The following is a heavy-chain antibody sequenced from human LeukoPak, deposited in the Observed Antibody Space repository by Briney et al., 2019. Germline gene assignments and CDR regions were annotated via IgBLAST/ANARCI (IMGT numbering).Heavy chain of an antibody. CDR3: ARVRVVTAGYDY. CDR2: INPNSGGT. D-gene: IGHD2-21*02. V-gene: IGHV1-2*02. Sequence: ASVKVSCKASRYTFTGYYMHWVRQAPGQGLEWTGWINPNSGGTNYAQKFQGRVTMTRDTSISTAYMELSRLRSDDAAVYSCARVRVVTAGYDYWGQGTLVTVSS. CDR1: RYTFTGYY. J-gene: IGHJ4*02.